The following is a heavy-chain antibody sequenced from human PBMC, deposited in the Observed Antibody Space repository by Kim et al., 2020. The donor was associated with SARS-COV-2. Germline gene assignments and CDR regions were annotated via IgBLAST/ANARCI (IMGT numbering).Heavy chain of an antibody. V-gene: IGHV4-39*01. Sequence: PSLKSRVTISVDTSKNQFSLKLSSVTAADTAVYYCARRVRFLEWFRWFDPWGQGTLVTVSS. D-gene: IGHD3-3*01. CDR3: ARRVRFLEWFRWFDP. J-gene: IGHJ5*02.